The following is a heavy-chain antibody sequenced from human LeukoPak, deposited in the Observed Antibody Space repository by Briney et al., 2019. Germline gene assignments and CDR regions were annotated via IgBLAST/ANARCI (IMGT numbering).Heavy chain of an antibody. CDR1: GFTFSDYY. CDR3: ARDPSYQLLSADDAFDI. D-gene: IGHD2-2*01. CDR2: ISSSSSHT. Sequence: GGSLRLSCAASGFTFSDYYMSWIRQAPGKGLEWVSYISSSSSHTNYADSVKGRFTISRDNAKNSLYLQMNSLRAEGTAVYYCARDPSYQLLSADDAFDIWGQGTMVTVSS. V-gene: IGHV3-11*06. J-gene: IGHJ3*02.